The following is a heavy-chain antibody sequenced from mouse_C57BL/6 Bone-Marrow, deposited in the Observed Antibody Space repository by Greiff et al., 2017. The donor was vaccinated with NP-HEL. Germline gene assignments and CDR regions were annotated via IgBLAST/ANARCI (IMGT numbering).Heavy chain of an antibody. CDR1: GFNIKNTY. D-gene: IGHD1-1*01. CDR3: ATTVVASYWYFDV. Sequence: VQLQQSVAELVRPGASVKLSCTASGFNIKNTYMHWVKQRPEQGLEWIGRIDPANGNTKYAPKFQGKATITADTSSNTAYLQLSSLTAEDTAIYYCATTVVASYWYFDVGGTGTTVTVSS. V-gene: IGHV14-3*01. J-gene: IGHJ1*03. CDR2: IDPANGNT.